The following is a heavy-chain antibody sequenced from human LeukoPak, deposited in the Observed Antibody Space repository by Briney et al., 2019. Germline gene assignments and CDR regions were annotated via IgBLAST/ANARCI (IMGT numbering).Heavy chain of an antibody. Sequence: GGSLRLSCAASGFTFSSYAMSWVRQAPGKGLEWVSGISGSGGSTYYADSLKGRFTISRDNSKNTLYLQMNSLRAEDTAVYYCAKDGPYDSSGYWLKIFDYWGQGTLVTVSS. J-gene: IGHJ4*02. D-gene: IGHD3-22*01. CDR2: ISGSGGST. V-gene: IGHV3-23*01. CDR1: GFTFSSYA. CDR3: AKDGPYDSSGYWLKIFDY.